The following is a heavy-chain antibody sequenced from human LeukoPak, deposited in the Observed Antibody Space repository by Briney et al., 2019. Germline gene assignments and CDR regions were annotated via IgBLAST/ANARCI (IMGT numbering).Heavy chain of an antibody. V-gene: IGHV3-21*01. D-gene: IGHD2-8*01. Sequence: GGSLRLSCAASGFTFSTYNMNWVREAPGKGLEWVSWISSSTSYIYYAHSVKGRFTISRDNAKSSLYLQMNSLRAEDTAVYYCAGDESRVRPFVYWGQGTLVTVSS. J-gene: IGHJ4*02. CDR2: ISSSTSYI. CDR1: GFTFSTYN. CDR3: AGDESRVRPFVY.